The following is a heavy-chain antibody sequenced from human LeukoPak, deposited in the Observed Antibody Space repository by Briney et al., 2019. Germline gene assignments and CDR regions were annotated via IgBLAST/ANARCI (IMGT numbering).Heavy chain of an antibody. CDR1: DFSFSNYD. D-gene: IGHD6-6*01. Sequence: GGSLRLSCVASDFSFSNYDMYWVRQAAGRGLEWVSALGTNGDTYYLGSVRGRFTISRENGKNFLYLQMNSLRVDDTAVYYCAREWRGIASHFHGMDVWGQGTTVTVSS. J-gene: IGHJ6*02. CDR3: AREWRGIASHFHGMDV. CDR2: LGTNGDT. V-gene: IGHV3-13*01.